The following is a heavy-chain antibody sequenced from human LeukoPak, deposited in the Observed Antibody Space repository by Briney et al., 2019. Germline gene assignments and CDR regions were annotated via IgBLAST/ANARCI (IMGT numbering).Heavy chain of an antibody. J-gene: IGHJ4*02. Sequence: PSETLSLTCSVSDGSISSGYYYWAWIRQPPGKGPEWIGSIYYSGTTYPNPSLKSRVTISVDTSKNQFSLKLSSVTAADTAVYYCARGAAATYWGQGTLVTVSS. CDR2: IYYSGTT. CDR1: DGSISSGYYY. D-gene: IGHD6-13*01. CDR3: ARGAAATY. V-gene: IGHV4-39*07.